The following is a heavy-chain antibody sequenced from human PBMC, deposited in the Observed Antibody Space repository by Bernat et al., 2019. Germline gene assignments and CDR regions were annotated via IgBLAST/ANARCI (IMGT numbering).Heavy chain of an antibody. CDR3: VKFGDSYAYDF. CDR1: GFSFSSYW. Sequence: EVQMVASGGGLVQPGGSLRLSCVASGFSFSSYWMSWVRQAPGKGLEWVVQIKPDGRDTSYVDYLKGRFTISRDNAKNSLHLQMNSLRDEDTAVYFCVKFGDSYAYDFWGQGALVTVSS. V-gene: IGHV3-7*02. J-gene: IGHJ4*02. D-gene: IGHD3-16*01. CDR2: IKPDGRDT.